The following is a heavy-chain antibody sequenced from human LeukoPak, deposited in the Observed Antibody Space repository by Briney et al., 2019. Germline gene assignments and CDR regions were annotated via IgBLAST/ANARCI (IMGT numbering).Heavy chain of an antibody. D-gene: IGHD2-15*01. CDR3: AKAPSWYFDY. V-gene: IGHV3-7*05. CDR2: IKQDGGEK. Sequence: GGSLRLSCAASGFTFSSYWMTWVRQAPGTGLEWVANIKQDGGEKYYVDSVKGRFTISRDNAKNSLYLQMNSLRAEDTAVYFCAKAPSWYFDYWGQGTLVTVSS. CDR1: GFTFSSYW. J-gene: IGHJ4*02.